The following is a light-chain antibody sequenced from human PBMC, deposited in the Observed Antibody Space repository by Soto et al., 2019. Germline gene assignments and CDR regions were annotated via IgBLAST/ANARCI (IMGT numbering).Light chain of an antibody. CDR2: DVS. CDR1: SSDVGGYNY. J-gene: IGLJ2*01. Sequence: QSALTQPASVSGSPGQSITISCAGTSSDVGGYNYVSWYEQHPGKAPKLIIYDVSNRPSGVSNRFSASKSGNTASLTISGLQAEDEADYYCSSYTSSSTHVVFGGGTQLTVL. V-gene: IGLV2-14*01. CDR3: SSYTSSSTHVV.